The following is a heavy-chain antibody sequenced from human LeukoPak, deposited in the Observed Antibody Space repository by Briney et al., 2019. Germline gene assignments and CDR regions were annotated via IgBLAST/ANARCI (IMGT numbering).Heavy chain of an antibody. D-gene: IGHD5-24*01. J-gene: IGHJ1*01. V-gene: IGHV4-34*01. CDR3: ASGRSRWLQYISY. CDR2: INHSGST. CDR1: GGSFSGYY. Sequence: SETLSLTCAVYGGSFSGYYWSWIRQPPGKGLEWIGEINHSGSTNYNPSLKSRVTISVDTSKNQFSLKLSSVTAADTAVYYCASGRSRWLQYISYWGQGTLVTVSS.